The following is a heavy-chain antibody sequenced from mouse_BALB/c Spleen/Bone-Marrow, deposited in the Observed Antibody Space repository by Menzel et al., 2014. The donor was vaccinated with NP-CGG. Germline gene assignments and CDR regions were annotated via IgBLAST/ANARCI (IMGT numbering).Heavy chain of an antibody. D-gene: IGHD1-1*01. J-gene: IGHJ2*01. CDR3: ASYFVISYFDY. Sequence: QVQLQQSGPELVRPGVSVKISCKGSGYTFTDYAMHWVKQSHAKSLEWIGVISTYSGNTNYNQKFKGKATMTVDKSSRPSYMELAGLTSEDSAIYYCASYFVISYFDYWGQGPTLTVSS. V-gene: IGHV1-67*01. CDR2: ISTYSGNT. CDR1: GYTFTDYA.